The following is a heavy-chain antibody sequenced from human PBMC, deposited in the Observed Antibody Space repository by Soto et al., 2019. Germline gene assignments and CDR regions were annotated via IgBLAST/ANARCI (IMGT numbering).Heavy chain of an antibody. CDR2: ISPYSGNT. Sequence: ASVKVSCKASGYTFTSYGISWVRQAPGQGLEWMGMISPYSGNTNYAQKFQGRVTMTRDTSTSTVYMELSSLRSEDTAVYYCARVFDILTGYYAFDYWGQGTLVTVSS. CDR1: GYTFTSYG. V-gene: IGHV1-18*01. J-gene: IGHJ4*02. D-gene: IGHD3-9*01. CDR3: ARVFDILTGYYAFDY.